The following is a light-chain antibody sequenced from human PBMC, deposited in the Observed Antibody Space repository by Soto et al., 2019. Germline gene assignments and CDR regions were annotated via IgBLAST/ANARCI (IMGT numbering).Light chain of an antibody. CDR1: NIGSKN. V-gene: IGLV3-9*01. J-gene: IGLJ3*02. CDR2: RDS. CDR3: QVWDSSTARV. Sequence: SYELTQPLSASVALGQTARITCGGNNIGSKNVHWYQQKPGQAPVLVIYRDSNRPSGIPERFSGSKSGNTATLTISRAQAGDEADYYCQVWDSSTARVFGGGTKLTVL.